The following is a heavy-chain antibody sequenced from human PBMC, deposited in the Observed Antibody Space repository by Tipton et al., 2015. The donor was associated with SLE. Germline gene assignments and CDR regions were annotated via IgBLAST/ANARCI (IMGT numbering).Heavy chain of an antibody. V-gene: IGHV4-39*07. CDR2: VDYSGVA. D-gene: IGHD2-15*01. Sequence: TLSLTCTVSGGSITSYDYHWAWIRQAPGMGLEWIGSVDYSGVADYNPSLKSRVTISLDTSQNQFSLKLTSVTAADTAVYYCARDTRALAGQFDSWGQGTLVIVSS. J-gene: IGHJ4*02. CDR3: ARDTRALAGQFDS. CDR1: GGSITSYDYH.